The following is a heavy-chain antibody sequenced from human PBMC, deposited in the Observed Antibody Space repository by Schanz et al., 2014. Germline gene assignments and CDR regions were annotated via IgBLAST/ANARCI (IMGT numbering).Heavy chain of an antibody. CDR1: GFSFDDYT. D-gene: IGHD1-26*01. Sequence: EVQLVESGGVVAQPGGSLRLSCAASGFSFDDYTMHLVLQAPGKGLEWVSLIDRDGGHTYYADSVKGRFTISRDNSKNSLYLQMNSLRTEDTALYYCAKDSRGSSFDMDVWGQGTTVTVSS. CDR2: IDRDGGHT. CDR3: AKDSRGSSFDMDV. V-gene: IGHV3-43*01. J-gene: IGHJ6*02.